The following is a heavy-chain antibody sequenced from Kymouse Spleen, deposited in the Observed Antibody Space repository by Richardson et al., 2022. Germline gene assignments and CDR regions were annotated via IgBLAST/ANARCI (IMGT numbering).Heavy chain of an antibody. Sequence: QVQLQQWGAGLLKPSETLSLTCAVYGGSFSGYYWSWIRQPPGKGLEWIGEINHSGSTNYNPSLKSRVTISVDTSKNQFSLKLSSVTAADTAVYYCARGRWIQLWSDAFDIWGQGTMVTVSS. CDR1: GGSFSGYY. CDR2: INHSGST. D-gene: IGHD5-18,IGHD5-18*01. J-gene: IGHJ3*02. V-gene: IGHV4-34*01. CDR3: ARGRWIQLWSDAFDI.